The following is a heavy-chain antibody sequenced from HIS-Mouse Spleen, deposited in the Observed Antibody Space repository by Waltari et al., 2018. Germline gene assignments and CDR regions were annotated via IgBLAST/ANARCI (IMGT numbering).Heavy chain of an antibody. CDR2: SYYSGRT. D-gene: IGHD6-13*01. CDR3: AREIPYSSSWYDWYFDL. Sequence: QLQLQESGPGLVKPSETLSLTCTVSGCSISSSSYYWGWIRQPPGKGLEWIGSSYYSGRTYYNPSLKSRVTISVDTSKNQFSLKLSSVTAADTAVYYCAREIPYSSSWYDWYFDLWGRGTLVTVSS. V-gene: IGHV4-39*07. J-gene: IGHJ2*01. CDR1: GCSISSSSYY.